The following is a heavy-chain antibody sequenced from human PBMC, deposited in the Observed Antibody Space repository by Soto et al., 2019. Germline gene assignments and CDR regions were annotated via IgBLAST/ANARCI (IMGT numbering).Heavy chain of an antibody. D-gene: IGHD3-9*01. J-gene: IGHJ4*02. Sequence: LRLSCTASGFTFSSYGMGWVRQAPGKGLQWVSTIRGDGGQTHYTDSVKGRFSISRDNSKNTVYLQMDSLRAEDTAMYFCARDVGLDSDDFFAYWGQGTQVTVSS. CDR1: GFTFSSYG. V-gene: IGHV3-23*01. CDR2: IRGDGGQT. CDR3: ARDVGLDSDDFFAY.